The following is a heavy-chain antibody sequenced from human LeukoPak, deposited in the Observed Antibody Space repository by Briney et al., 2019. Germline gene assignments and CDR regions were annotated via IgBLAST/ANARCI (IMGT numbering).Heavy chain of an antibody. CDR1: GFTFTTYG. D-gene: IGHD3-22*01. Sequence: LPGGSLRLSCAASGFTFTTYGMHWVRQAPGKGLEWVAVISYDGSNKYYADSVKGRFTISRDNSKNTLYLQMNSLRAEDTAVYYCAKELYDSSGYYHSILYYFDYWGQGTLVTVSS. CDR2: ISYDGSNK. J-gene: IGHJ4*02. V-gene: IGHV3-30*18. CDR3: AKELYDSSGYYHSILYYFDY.